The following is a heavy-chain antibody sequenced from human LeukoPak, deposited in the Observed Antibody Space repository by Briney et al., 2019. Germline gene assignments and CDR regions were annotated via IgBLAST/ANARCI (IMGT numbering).Heavy chain of an antibody. CDR1: GGTFSSYA. CDR2: IIPIFDTA. V-gene: IGHV1-69*13. Sequence: GASVKVSCKASGGTFSSYAISWVRQAPGQGLEWVGGIIPIFDTANYAQKFQGRVTITADESTSTAYMELSSLRSEDTAVYYCARDRQGGYYYMDVWGKGTTVTVSS. D-gene: IGHD3-16*01. CDR3: ARDRQGGYYYMDV. J-gene: IGHJ6*03.